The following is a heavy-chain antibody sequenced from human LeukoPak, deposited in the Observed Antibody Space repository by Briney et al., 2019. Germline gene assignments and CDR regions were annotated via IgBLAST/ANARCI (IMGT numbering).Heavy chain of an antibody. J-gene: IGHJ6*02. D-gene: IGHD3-3*01. Sequence: SETLSLTCTVSGGPVSSGSYNWSWIRQPPGKGLEWIGYIYYSGSTNYNPSLKSRVTISVDTSKNQFSLKLSSVTAADTAVYYCAREREYYDFWSGYWVDYYYGMDVWGQGTTVTVSS. CDR3: AREREYYDFWSGYWVDYYYGMDV. V-gene: IGHV4-61*01. CDR1: GGPVSSGSYN. CDR2: IYYSGST.